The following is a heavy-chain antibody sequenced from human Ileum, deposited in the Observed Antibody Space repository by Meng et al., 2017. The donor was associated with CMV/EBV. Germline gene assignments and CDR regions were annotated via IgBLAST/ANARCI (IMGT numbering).Heavy chain of an antibody. D-gene: IGHD3-10*01. CDR2: VNPNNGAT. Sequence: QEQLVQSGAEVKKPGASVKVSCRASGYNFRDFWIHWVRQAHGQGLEWMGRVNPNNGATNYAREFHDRVTLTTDASITTAYMELSGLRSDGTAVYYCSLLTMVQGVNPDWGQGTLVTVSS. CDR3: SLLTMVQGVNPD. CDR1: GYNFRDFW. J-gene: IGHJ4*02. V-gene: IGHV1-2*06.